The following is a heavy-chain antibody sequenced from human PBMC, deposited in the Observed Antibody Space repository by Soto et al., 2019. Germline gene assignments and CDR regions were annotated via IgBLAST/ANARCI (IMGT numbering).Heavy chain of an antibody. V-gene: IGHV3-21*01. J-gene: IGHJ6*02. Sequence: GGSLRLSCAGSGFSVSSNYMSWVRQAPGKGLEWVSSVSPSSGYIYYADSVRGRFTISRDNAKGSLDLQMNSLRVEDTAVYFCARHYYGPPEAIWYYYGMDVWGQGTTVTAP. D-gene: IGHD3-10*01. CDR3: ARHYYGPPEAIWYYYGMDV. CDR2: VSPSSGYI. CDR1: GFSVSSNY.